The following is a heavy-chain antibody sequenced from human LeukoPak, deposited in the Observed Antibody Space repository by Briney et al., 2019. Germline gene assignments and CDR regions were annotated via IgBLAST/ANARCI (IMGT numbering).Heavy chain of an antibody. Sequence: ASVKVSCKASGYAFTCYYMHWVRQAPGQGLEWMGWINLDNAVTNYAQQLQGRLTMTRDMSITTAYMEVSRLGSDDTAVYYCARDDYGLNSFDSWGQGTLVTVSS. D-gene: IGHD4-23*01. CDR1: GYAFTCYY. CDR3: ARDDYGLNSFDS. CDR2: INLDNAVT. J-gene: IGHJ4*02. V-gene: IGHV1-2*02.